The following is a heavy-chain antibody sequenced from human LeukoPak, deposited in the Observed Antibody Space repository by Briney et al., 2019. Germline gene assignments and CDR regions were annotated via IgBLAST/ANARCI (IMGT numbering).Heavy chain of an antibody. CDR3: ARGRPSIAARPHKSYYYYYMDV. J-gene: IGHJ6*03. CDR1: GYTFTSYY. V-gene: IGHV1-18*04. Sequence: ASVKVSCKASGYTFTSYYMHWVRQAPGQGLEWMGWISAYNGNTNYAQKLQGRVTMTTDTSTSTAYMELRSLRSDDTAVYYCARGRPSIAARPHKSYYYYYMDVWGKGTTVTVSS. D-gene: IGHD6-6*01. CDR2: ISAYNGNT.